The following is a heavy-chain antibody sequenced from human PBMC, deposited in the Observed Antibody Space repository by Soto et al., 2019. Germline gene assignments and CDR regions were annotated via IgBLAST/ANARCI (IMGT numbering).Heavy chain of an antibody. D-gene: IGHD3-22*01. Sequence: SVKVSCKASGGTFSTYAIDWVRQAPGQGLEWMGGIIPLFGTAKYAQNFQGRITITADESTNTAYMELRSLRSQDTAVYYCARGVHYDSSGYYYFYWGRGTLVTVSS. J-gene: IGHJ4*02. CDR2: IIPLFGTA. V-gene: IGHV1-69*13. CDR3: ARGVHYDSSGYYYFY. CDR1: GGTFSTYA.